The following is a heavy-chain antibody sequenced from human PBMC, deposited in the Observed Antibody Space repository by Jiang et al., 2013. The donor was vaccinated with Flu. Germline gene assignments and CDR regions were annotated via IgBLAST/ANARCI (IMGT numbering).Heavy chain of an antibody. Sequence: VQLVESGGGLIAPGRSLRLSCTTSGFNLGDYVMSWVRQSPGKGLEWVGFINRRVYGGLPAYAASVRGRITISRDDARGVAYLQMTSLKSEDTGVYYCVRDTNIGVALHHRRGFDSWGQGTLVTVSS. D-gene: IGHD2-15*01. V-gene: IGHV3-49*04. CDR1: GFNLGDYV. J-gene: IGHJ4*02. CDR2: INRRVYGGLP. CDR3: VRDTNIGVALHHRRGFDS.